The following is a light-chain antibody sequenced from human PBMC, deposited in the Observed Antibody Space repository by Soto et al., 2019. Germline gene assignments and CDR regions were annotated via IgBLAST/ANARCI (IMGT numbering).Light chain of an antibody. CDR1: SSDIGTYDW. J-gene: IGLJ2*01. V-gene: IGLV2-8*01. Sequence: QSVLTQPPSASGSPGQSITISCTGTSSDIGTYDWVSWYQQHPGKAPKLIIYEVNKRPSGVPDRFSGSKSGNTASLTVSGLQADDESDYYCSAYAGDNNLVFGGGTKVTVL. CDR2: EVN. CDR3: SAYAGDNNLV.